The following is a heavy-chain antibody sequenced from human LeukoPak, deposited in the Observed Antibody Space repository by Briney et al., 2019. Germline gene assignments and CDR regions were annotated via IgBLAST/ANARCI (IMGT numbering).Heavy chain of an antibody. J-gene: IGHJ3*02. Sequence: PSETLSLTCTVSGGSISSSSYYWGWIRQPPGKGLEWIGSIYYSGSTYYNPSLKSRVTISVDTSKNQFSLKLSSVTAADTAVYYCARKDCGTKRYAFDIWGQGTMVTVSS. CDR2: IYYSGST. D-gene: IGHD2-21*01. CDR3: ARKDCGTKRYAFDI. CDR1: GGSISSSSYY. V-gene: IGHV4-39*01.